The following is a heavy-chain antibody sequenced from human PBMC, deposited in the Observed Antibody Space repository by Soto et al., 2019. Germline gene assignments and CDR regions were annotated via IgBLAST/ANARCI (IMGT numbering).Heavy chain of an antibody. J-gene: IGHJ6*03. CDR2: INAGNGNT. Sequence: ASVKVSCKASGYTFTSYAMHWVRQAPGQRLGGMGWINAGNGNTKYSQKFQGRVTITRDTSASTAYMELSSLRSEDTAVYYCARGGYYGSGLEYYYYYYMDVWGKGTTVTVSS. CDR3: ARGGYYGSGLEYYYYYYMDV. D-gene: IGHD3-10*01. V-gene: IGHV1-3*01. CDR1: GYTFTSYA.